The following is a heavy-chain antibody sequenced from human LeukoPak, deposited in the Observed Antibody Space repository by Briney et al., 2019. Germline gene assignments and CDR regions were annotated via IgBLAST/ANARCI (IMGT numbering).Heavy chain of an antibody. V-gene: IGHV3-23*01. CDR1: GFTFSSYA. Sequence: PGGSLRLSCAASGFTFSSYAMSWVRQAPGKGLEWVSAVYCSGGSTYYAYSVKGRFTISRDNTKNTLYLPINSLRAEGTAVYYCAKSAGSAGMDVWGQGTTVTVSS. J-gene: IGHJ6*02. CDR3: AKSAGSAGMDV. D-gene: IGHD3-10*01. CDR2: VYCSGGST.